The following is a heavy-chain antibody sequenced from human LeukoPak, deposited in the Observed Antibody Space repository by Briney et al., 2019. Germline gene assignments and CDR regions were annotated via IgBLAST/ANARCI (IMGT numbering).Heavy chain of an antibody. CDR2: INHSGST. J-gene: IGHJ5*02. CDR1: GGSFSGYY. Sequence: SETLSLTCAVYGGSFSGYYWSWIRQPPGKGLEWIGEINHSGSTNYNPSLKSRVTISVDTSKNQFSLKLSSVSAADTAVYYCASGYFGHWGQGTLVTVSS. V-gene: IGHV4-34*01. CDR3: ASGYFGH.